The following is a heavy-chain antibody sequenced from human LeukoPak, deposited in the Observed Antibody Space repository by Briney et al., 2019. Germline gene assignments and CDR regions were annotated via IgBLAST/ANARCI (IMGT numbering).Heavy chain of an antibody. J-gene: IGHJ4*02. CDR1: GGSISSYY. CDR2: IYTSGST. CDR3: ARDGDYYEPEAVFDY. V-gene: IGHV4-4*07. D-gene: IGHD3-22*01. Sequence: SETLSLTCTVSGGSISSYYWSWIRQPAGKGLEWIGRIYTSGSTNYNPSLKSRVTMSVDTSKNQFSLKLSSVTAADTAVYYCARDGDYYEPEAVFDYWGQGTLVTVSS.